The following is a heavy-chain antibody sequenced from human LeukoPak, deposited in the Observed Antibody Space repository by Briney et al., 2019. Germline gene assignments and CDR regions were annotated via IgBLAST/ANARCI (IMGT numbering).Heavy chain of an antibody. Sequence: PSETLSLTCTVSGGSISSSSYYWGWIRQPPGKGLEWIGSIYYSGSTYYNPSLKSRVTISVDTSKNQFSLKLSSVTAADTAVYYCARPQLLYGDPSTFFDYWGQGTLVTASS. D-gene: IGHD4-17*01. V-gene: IGHV4-39*07. CDR2: IYYSGST. J-gene: IGHJ4*02. CDR3: ARPQLLYGDPSTFFDY. CDR1: GGSISSSSYY.